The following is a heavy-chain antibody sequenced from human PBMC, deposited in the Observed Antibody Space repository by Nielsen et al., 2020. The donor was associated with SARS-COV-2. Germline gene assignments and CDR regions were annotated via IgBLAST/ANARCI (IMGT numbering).Heavy chain of an antibody. D-gene: IGHD1-1*01. J-gene: IGHJ6*02. CDR3: ARVAVSWNDVGYYYYYGMDV. Sequence: GGSLTLSCAASGFTFSSYWMSWVRQAPEEGMEWVANIKQDGSEKYYVDSVKGRFTISRDNAKNSLYLQMNSLRAEDTAVYYCARVAVSWNDVGYYYYYGMDVWGQGTTVTVSS. CDR2: IKQDGSEK. V-gene: IGHV3-7*03. CDR1: GFTFSSYW.